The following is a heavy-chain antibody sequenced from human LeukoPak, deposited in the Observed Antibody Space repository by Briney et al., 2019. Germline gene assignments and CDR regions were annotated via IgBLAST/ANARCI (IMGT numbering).Heavy chain of an antibody. D-gene: IGHD3-16*01. CDR2: IKQDGSEK. CDR1: GFTFSSYW. V-gene: IGHV3-7*01. CDR3: ARDEYDYVWGSYTRVYYFDY. J-gene: IGHJ4*02. Sequence: GGSLRLSCAASGFTFSSYWMSWVRQAPGEGLEWVANIKQDGSEKYYVDSVKGGFTISRDNAKNSLYLQMTSLRAEDTAVYYCARDEYDYVWGSYTRVYYFDYWGQGTLVTVSS.